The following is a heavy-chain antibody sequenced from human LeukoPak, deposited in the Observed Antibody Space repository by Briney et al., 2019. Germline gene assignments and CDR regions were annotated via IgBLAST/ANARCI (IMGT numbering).Heavy chain of an antibody. J-gene: IGHJ4*02. D-gene: IGHD2-15*01. CDR2: INPNSGDT. CDR1: GYTFTGYY. Sequence: ASVKVSCKASGYTFTGYYMHWVRQAPGQGLEWMGWINPNSGDTNYAQKFQGRVTMTRDTSISTAYMELSRLRSDDTAVYYCARDGSAGAWDFDYWGQGTLVTVSA. V-gene: IGHV1-2*02. CDR3: ARDGSAGAWDFDY.